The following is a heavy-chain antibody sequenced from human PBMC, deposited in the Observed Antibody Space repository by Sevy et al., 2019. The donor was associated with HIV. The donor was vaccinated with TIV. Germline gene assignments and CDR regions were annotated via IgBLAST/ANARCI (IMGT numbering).Heavy chain of an antibody. J-gene: IGHJ6*02. CDR1: GGTFSSYA. Sequence: ASVKVSCKASGGTFSSYAISWVRQAPGQGLEWMGGIIPIFGTTNYAQKFQGRVTITADESTSTAYMGLSSLRSEDTAVYYCARARKTGSGSYYRYYYYYGMDVWGQGTTVTVSS. V-gene: IGHV1-69*13. CDR2: IIPIFGTT. CDR3: ARARKTGSGSYYRYYYYYGMDV. D-gene: IGHD3-10*01.